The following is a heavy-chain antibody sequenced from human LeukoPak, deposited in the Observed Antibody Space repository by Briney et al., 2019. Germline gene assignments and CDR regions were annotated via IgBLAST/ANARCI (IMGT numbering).Heavy chain of an antibody. D-gene: IGHD1-26*01. CDR3: VSGSGSYRFDY. Sequence: PGGSLRPSCAASGFTFSSYAMHWVRQAPGKGLEWVAVISYDGSNKYYADSVKGRFTISRDNSKNTLYLQMNSLRAEDTAVYYCVSGSGSYRFDYWGQGTLVTVSS. CDR2: ISYDGSNK. CDR1: GFTFSSYA. J-gene: IGHJ4*02. V-gene: IGHV3-30-3*01.